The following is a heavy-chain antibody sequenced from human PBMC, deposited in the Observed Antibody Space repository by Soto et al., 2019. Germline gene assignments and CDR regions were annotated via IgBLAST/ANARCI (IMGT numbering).Heavy chain of an antibody. CDR1: GGSISSGDYY. CDR3: ARERPAGSRLDP. D-gene: IGHD6-13*01. J-gene: IGHJ5*02. V-gene: IGHV4-30-4*01. Sequence: QVQLQESGPGLVKPSQTLSLTCTVSGGSISSGDYYWSWIRQPPGKGLEWTGYIYYSGSTYYNPSLKSRVTITVDSCKNQVSLKLSSVTAADTAVLYWARERPAGSRLDPWGQGTLVTVSS. CDR2: IYYSGST.